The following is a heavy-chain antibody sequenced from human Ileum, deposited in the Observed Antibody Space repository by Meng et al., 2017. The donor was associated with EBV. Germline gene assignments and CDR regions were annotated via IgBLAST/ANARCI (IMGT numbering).Heavy chain of an antibody. Sequence: VHTAGSGPVSGKPSGTLSLPSAGSRGSISSSNWWSWVRQHPGKGLECIGEIYHSGSTNYNPSLKSRVTISVDKSKNQFSLNLSSVTAADTAVYYCARVGQWLPIDYWGQGTLVTVSS. V-gene: IGHV4-4*02. D-gene: IGHD6-19*01. CDR2: IYHSGST. CDR3: ARVGQWLPIDY. CDR1: RGSISSSNW. J-gene: IGHJ4*02.